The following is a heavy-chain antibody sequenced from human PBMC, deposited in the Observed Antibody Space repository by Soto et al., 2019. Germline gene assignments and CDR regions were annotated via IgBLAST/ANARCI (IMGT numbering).Heavy chain of an antibody. J-gene: IGHJ4*02. CDR1: GGSISSSSYY. CDR3: ASRDGYNSPNLIDY. D-gene: IGHD5-12*01. V-gene: IGHV4-39*01. CDR2: IYYSGST. Sequence: QLQLQESGPGLVKPSETLSLTCTVSGGSISSSSYYWGWIRQPPGKGLEWIGSIYYSGSTYYNPSLKSRVTISVDTSTNQFSLKLSSVTAADTAVYYCASRDGYNSPNLIDYWGQGTLVTVSS.